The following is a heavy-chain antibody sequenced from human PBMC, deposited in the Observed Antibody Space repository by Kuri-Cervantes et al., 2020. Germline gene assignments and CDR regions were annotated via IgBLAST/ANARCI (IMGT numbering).Heavy chain of an antibody. CDR2: IYGSGVSA. CDR3: AKAYCSGDTCHWAFDF. CDR1: GFTFRDYY. J-gene: IGHJ3*01. Sequence: GGSLRLSCAASGFTFRDYYMTWVRQAPGKGLEWVSTIYGSGVSAYYADSVKGRLTSSRDNSKNMLFLQMDSLSPEDTAIYYCAKAYCSGDTCHWAFDFWGRGTMVTVSS. V-gene: IGHV3-23*01. D-gene: IGHD2-21*01.